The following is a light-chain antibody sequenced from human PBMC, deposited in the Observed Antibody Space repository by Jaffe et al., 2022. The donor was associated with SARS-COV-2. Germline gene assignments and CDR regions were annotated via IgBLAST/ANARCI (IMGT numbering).Light chain of an antibody. CDR2: RST. Sequence: QSVLTQPPSASGTPGQRVTISCSGSSSNIGSNSVSWYQQLPGTAPKLLIYRSTQRPSGVPDRVSGSKSGTSASLAISGLRSEDEADYYCAAWDDSLSGYVFGTGTKVTVL. CDR3: AAWDDSLSGYV. V-gene: IGLV1-47*01. J-gene: IGLJ1*01. CDR1: SSNIGSNS.